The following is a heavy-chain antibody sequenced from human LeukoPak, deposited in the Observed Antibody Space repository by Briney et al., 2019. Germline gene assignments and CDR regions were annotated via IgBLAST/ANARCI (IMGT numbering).Heavy chain of an antibody. D-gene: IGHD4-17*01. CDR1: GFTFSSYA. Sequence: GGSLRLSCAASGFTFSSYAMHWVRQAPGKGLEYVSAISSNGGSTYYANSVKGRFTISRDNSKNTLYLQMGSLRAEDMAVYYCVKGGDYEAQYYYYYLDVWGKGTTVTISS. CDR2: ISSNGGST. CDR3: VKGGDYEAQYYYYYLDV. J-gene: IGHJ6*03. V-gene: IGHV3-64*01.